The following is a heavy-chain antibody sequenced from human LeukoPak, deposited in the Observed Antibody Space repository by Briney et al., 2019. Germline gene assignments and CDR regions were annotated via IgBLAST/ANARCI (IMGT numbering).Heavy chain of an antibody. Sequence: PGGSLRLSCVASGFTFSSYAMSWVRQAPGKGLEWVSATSGSGGSTYYADSVKGRFTISRDNSKNTLYLQMNSLRAEDTAVYYCAKDRRKTSSIAAAGPIDYWGQGTLVTVSS. D-gene: IGHD6-13*01. V-gene: IGHV3-23*01. CDR2: TSGSGGST. CDR3: AKDRRKTSSIAAAGPIDY. CDR1: GFTFSSYA. J-gene: IGHJ4*02.